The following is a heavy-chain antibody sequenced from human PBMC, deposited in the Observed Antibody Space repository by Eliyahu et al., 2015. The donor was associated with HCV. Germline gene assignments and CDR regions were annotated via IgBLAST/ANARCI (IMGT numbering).Heavy chain of an antibody. V-gene: IGHV3-74*01. CDR3: ARVYNWGSVYFDY. CDR2: INTDGSSK. D-gene: IGHD1-1*01. CDR1: GFXXLYLG. J-gene: IGHJ4*02. Sequence: EVPLVESGGGLVQPGGSLRLSCAASGFXXLYLGVXWGRHTXGEGLVWLSRINTDGSSKSYADSVKGRFTISRDNAKNTLYLQMNSLRVEDTAVYYCARVYNWGSVYFDYWGQGTLVTVSS.